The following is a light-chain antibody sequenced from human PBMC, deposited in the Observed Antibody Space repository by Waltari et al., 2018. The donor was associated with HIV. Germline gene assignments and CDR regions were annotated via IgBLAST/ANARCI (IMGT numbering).Light chain of an antibody. J-gene: IGKJ3*01. Sequence: DIVITQSPAPLSVSLGERATINCQYHHSCLYSSDNTHYVASYQDTAGQPPRLIMYWTSGRESGVPDRFSGSGSGTDFTLIISSLQAEDVAIYYCQQYYSTPLTFGPGTKVDIK. CDR2: WTS. V-gene: IGKV4-1*01. CDR3: QQYYSTPLT. CDR1: HSCLYSSDNTHY.